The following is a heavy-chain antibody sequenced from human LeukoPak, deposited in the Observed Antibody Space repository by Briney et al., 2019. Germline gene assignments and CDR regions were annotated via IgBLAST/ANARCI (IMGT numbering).Heavy chain of an antibody. V-gene: IGHV4-59*01. J-gene: IGHJ5*02. Sequence: SETLSLTCTVSGGSISSYYWSWIRQPPGKGLEWLGYIYYSGSTNYNPSLKSRVTISVDTSKNQFSLKLSSVTAADTAVYYCARAGDSSSWYSGGWFDPWGQGTLVTVSS. CDR2: IYYSGST. CDR3: ARAGDSSSWYSGGWFDP. D-gene: IGHD6-13*01. CDR1: GGSISSYY.